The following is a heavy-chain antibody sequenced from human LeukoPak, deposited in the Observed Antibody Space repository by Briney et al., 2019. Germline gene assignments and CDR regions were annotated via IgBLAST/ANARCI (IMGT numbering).Heavy chain of an antibody. J-gene: IGHJ4*02. Sequence: SETLSLTCSVSGGSISSYYWSWIRQPPGKGLEWIGYIYSSGRTSYNPSLKSRVTISVDTSKNQFSLKLSSVTAADTAVYYCARVADSSGYYYGYFDYWGQGTLVTVSS. CDR1: GGSISSYY. CDR2: IYSSGRT. CDR3: ARVADSSGYYYGYFDY. D-gene: IGHD3-22*01. V-gene: IGHV4-59*12.